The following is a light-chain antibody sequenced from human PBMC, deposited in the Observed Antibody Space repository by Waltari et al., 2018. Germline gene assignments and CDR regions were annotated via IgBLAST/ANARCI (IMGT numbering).Light chain of an antibody. Sequence: QSVLTQPPSASGTPGQRVTISCSGSRSNIGSNYVYWYQQLPGTAPKLLIYRNNQRPSGVPDRFSGSKSGTSASLAISGLRSEDEADYYCAAWDGSLSGRVFGGGTKVTVL. CDR3: AAWDGSLSGRV. V-gene: IGLV1-47*01. CDR1: RSNIGSNY. J-gene: IGLJ3*02. CDR2: RNN.